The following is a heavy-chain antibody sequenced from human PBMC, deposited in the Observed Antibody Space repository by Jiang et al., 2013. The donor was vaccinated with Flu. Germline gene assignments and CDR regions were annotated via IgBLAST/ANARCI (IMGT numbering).Heavy chain of an antibody. J-gene: IGHJ4*02. CDR3: ARRAAGLDY. CDR1: VAPSAVVVTT. D-gene: IGHD2-15*01. Sequence: TCTVSVAPSAVVVTTGAGPPAPGRGWSGLGVSIIWEHLLQPSLKSRVTISVDTSKNQFSLKLSSVTATDTAVYYCARRAAGLDYWGQGTLVTVSS. V-gene: IGHV4-39*01. CDR2: SIIWEH.